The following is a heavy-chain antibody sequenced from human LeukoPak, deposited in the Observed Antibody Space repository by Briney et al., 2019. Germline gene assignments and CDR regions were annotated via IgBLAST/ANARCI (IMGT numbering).Heavy chain of an antibody. V-gene: IGHV4-31*03. CDR3: ASVYYDPPHYFDY. J-gene: IGHJ4*02. D-gene: IGHD3-3*01. Sequence: SETLSLTCTVSGGSISSGGYYWSWIRQHPGKGPEWIGYIYYSGSTYYNPSLKSRVTISVDTSKNQFSLKLSSVTAADTAVCYCASVYYDPPHYFDYWGQGTLVTVSS. CDR2: IYYSGST. CDR1: GGSISSGGYY.